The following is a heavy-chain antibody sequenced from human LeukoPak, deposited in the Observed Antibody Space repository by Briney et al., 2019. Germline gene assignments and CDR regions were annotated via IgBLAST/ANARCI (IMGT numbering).Heavy chain of an antibody. J-gene: IGHJ6*02. CDR1: GDSISSYY. Sequence: SETLSLTCTVSGDSISSYYWSWIRQPPGEGLEWIGYIYYSGSTNYNPSLKSRVTISVDTSKNQFSLKLSSVTAADTAVYYCASRLPPLSGYGMDVWGQGTMVTVSS. CDR3: ASRLPPLSGYGMDV. D-gene: IGHD7-27*01. V-gene: IGHV4-59*08. CDR2: IYYSGST.